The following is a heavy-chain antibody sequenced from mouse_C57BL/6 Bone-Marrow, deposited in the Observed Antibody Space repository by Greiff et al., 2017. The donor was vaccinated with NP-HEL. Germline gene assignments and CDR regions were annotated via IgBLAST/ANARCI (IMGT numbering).Heavy chain of an antibody. CDR2: LDPENGGT. J-gene: IGHJ4*01. CDR1: GFNIKDDY. D-gene: IGHD1-1*01. V-gene: IGHV14-4*01. CDR3: TTGGSSPYAMDY. Sequence: EVMLVESGAELVRPGASVKLSCTVSGFNIKDDYMHWVKQRPEQGLEWIGWLDPENGGTEYASKFQGKATITADTSSNTAYLQLSSLTSEDTAVYYCTTGGSSPYAMDYWGQGTSVTVSS.